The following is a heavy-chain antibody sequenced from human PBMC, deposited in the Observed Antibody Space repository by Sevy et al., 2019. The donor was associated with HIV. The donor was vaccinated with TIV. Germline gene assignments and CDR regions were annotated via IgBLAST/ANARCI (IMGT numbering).Heavy chain of an antibody. J-gene: IGHJ4*02. Sequence: SQTLSLTCAISGDSVSSNSAAWNWIRQSPSRGLEWLGRTYYRSKWYNDYAVSVKSRITINPDTSKNQFSLQLNSVTPEDTAVYYCARDPPFGFGELPRYYFDYWGQGTLVTVSS. CDR1: GDSVSSNSAA. V-gene: IGHV6-1*01. CDR2: TYYRSKWYN. CDR3: ARDPPFGFGELPRYYFDY. D-gene: IGHD3-10*01.